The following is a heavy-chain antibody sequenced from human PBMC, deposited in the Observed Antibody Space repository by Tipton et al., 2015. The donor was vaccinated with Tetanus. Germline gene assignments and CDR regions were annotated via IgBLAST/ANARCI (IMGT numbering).Heavy chain of an antibody. V-gene: IGHV4-59*11. J-gene: IGHJ1*01. Sequence: PGLVKPSETLSLTCTVSGASISGHYWNWIRQPPGKGLEWIGYFSYSGSSNYNPSLKSRVTISGDTSKNQFSLKLSSVTPADTAVYYCARGSSVWSWYMQHWGQGTLVTVSS. CDR2: FSYSGSS. D-gene: IGHD2-2*01. CDR1: GASISGHY. CDR3: ARGSSVWSWYMQH.